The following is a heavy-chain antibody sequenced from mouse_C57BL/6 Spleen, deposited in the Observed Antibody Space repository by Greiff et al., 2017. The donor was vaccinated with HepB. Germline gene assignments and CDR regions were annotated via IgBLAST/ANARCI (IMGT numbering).Heavy chain of an antibody. V-gene: IGHV14-1*01. D-gene: IGHD3-2*01. J-gene: IGHJ4*01. CDR1: GFNIKDYY. CDR3: TTGQLGYYAMDY. CDR2: IDPEDGDN. Sequence: VQLKESGAELVRPGASVKLSCTASGFNIKDYYMHWVKQRPEQGLEWIGRIDPEDGDNEYAPKFQGKATMTADTSYNTAYLQLSSLTSEDTAVYYCTTGQLGYYAMDYWGQGTSVTVSS.